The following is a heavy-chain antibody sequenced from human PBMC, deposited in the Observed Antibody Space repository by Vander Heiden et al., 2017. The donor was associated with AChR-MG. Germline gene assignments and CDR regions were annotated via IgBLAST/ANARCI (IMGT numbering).Heavy chain of an antibody. CDR1: GFTFSNHA. CDR3: VRQSGGYFSPDPFDI. D-gene: IGHD3-22*01. CDR2: ISGRDVNT. V-gene: IGHV3-23*01. Sequence: EVKLLESGGGLVKHGGSLRLSCAASGFTFSNHAMSWVRQAPGKGLEWVSGISGRDVNTYSADSVKGRFTISRDNSNSMLFLQMNNLRVEDTAVYYCVRQSGGYFSPDPFDIWGQGTKVTVSS. J-gene: IGHJ3*02.